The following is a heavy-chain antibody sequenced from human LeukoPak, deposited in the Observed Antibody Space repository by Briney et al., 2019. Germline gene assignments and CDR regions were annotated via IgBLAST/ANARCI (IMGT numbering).Heavy chain of an antibody. CDR3: ARDVGRIVVVPAAY. V-gene: IGHV1-18*01. D-gene: IGHD2-2*01. Sequence: GASVKVSCKASGYTFTSYGISWVRQAPGQGLEWMGWISAYNGNTNYAQKLQGRVTMTTDTSTSTAYMELRGLRSDDTAVYYCARDVGRIVVVPAAYWGQGTLVTVSS. CDR2: ISAYNGNT. J-gene: IGHJ4*02. CDR1: GYTFTSYG.